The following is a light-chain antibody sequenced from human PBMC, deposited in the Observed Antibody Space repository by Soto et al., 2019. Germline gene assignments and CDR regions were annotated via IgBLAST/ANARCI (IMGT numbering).Light chain of an antibody. J-gene: IGKJ1*01. V-gene: IGKV3-15*01. CDR1: QSVSSN. CDR3: QQYNNWPPRT. Sequence: EIVMTQSPATLSASPGERATLSCRASQSVSSNLAWYQQKPGQAPRLLIYGASTRATGIPARFSGSGSGTEFTLTISSLQYEDFAVYYCQQYNNWPPRTFGQGTKVEIK. CDR2: GAS.